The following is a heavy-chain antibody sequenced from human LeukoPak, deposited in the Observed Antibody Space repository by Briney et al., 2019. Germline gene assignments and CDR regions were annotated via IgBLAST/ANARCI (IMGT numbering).Heavy chain of an antibody. V-gene: IGHV4-61*08. Sequence: ETLSLTCTVSDGFISTGDYYWSWVRQPPGKGLEWIGYIHDSGRTNYNPSLKSRVTISVDTSRNQFSLKLSSVTAADTAVYYCARAYSSSWYGWFDPWGQGTLVTVSS. D-gene: IGHD6-13*01. CDR3: ARAYSSSWYGWFDP. CDR2: IHDSGRT. J-gene: IGHJ5*02. CDR1: DGFISTGDYY.